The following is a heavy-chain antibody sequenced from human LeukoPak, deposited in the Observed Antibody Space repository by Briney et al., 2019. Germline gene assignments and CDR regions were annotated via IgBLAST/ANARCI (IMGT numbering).Heavy chain of an antibody. CDR3: ARVAARTTFDY. V-gene: IGHV3-30*03. CDR1: EFTFSDYG. D-gene: IGHD6-6*01. Sequence: GGSLRLSCAASEFTFSDYGMHWVRQAPGKGLEWVAVISYDGSNKYYSDSVKGRFTISRDNPKNTLYLQMNSLRAEDTAVYYCARVAARTTFDYWGQGTLVTVSS. CDR2: ISYDGSNK. J-gene: IGHJ4*02.